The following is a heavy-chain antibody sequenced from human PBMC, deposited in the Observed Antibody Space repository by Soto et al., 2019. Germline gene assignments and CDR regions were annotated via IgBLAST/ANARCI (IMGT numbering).Heavy chain of an antibody. J-gene: IGHJ6*02. CDR3: ARDTYYDSSGYYLGYYGMDV. CDR2: ISSSSSYI. V-gene: IGHV3-21*01. CDR1: GFTFSSYS. D-gene: IGHD3-22*01. Sequence: GGSLRLSCAASGFTFSSYSMNWVRQAPGKGLEWVSSISSSSSYIYYADSVKGRFTISRDNAKNSLYLQMNSLRAEDTAVYYCARDTYYDSSGYYLGYYGMDVWGQGTTVTVS.